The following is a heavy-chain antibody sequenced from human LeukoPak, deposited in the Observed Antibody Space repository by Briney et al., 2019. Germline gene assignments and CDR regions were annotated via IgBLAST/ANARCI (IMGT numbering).Heavy chain of an antibody. CDR1: GLTFSSYS. CDR3: ARLRRNNDNSGYYYYYDY. Sequence: GGSLRLSCAASGLTFSSYSFNWVRQAPGKGLEWVSSITPTSSYIYYAVSVKGRFTISRDNAKNSLYLQMNSLRAEDTAVYYCARLRRNNDNSGYYYYYDYWGQGTLVTVSS. CDR2: ITPTSSYI. V-gene: IGHV3-21*01. J-gene: IGHJ4*02. D-gene: IGHD3-22*01.